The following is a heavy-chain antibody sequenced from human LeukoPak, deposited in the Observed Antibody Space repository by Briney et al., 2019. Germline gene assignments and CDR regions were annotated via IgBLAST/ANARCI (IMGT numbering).Heavy chain of an antibody. Sequence: SETLSLTCTVSGVSISSYHWSWIRQPPVKGLEWIGYIYNSGSTNYNPSLKSRVTISVDTSKNQVSLKLSSVTAADTAVYYCARKDGDYWGQGILVTVSS. CDR3: ARKDGDY. CDR1: GVSISSYH. D-gene: IGHD2-15*01. J-gene: IGHJ4*02. V-gene: IGHV4-59*01. CDR2: IYNSGST.